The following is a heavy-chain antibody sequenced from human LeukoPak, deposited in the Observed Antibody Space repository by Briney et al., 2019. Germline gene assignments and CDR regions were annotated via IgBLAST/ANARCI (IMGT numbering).Heavy chain of an antibody. Sequence: SETLSLTCTVSGGSISSYYWSWIRQPPGKGLEWIGYIYYSGSTNYNPSLKSRVTISVDTSKNQFPLKLSSVTAADTAVYYCARTWLDDHYYYGMDVWGQGTTVTVSS. CDR2: IYYSGST. D-gene: IGHD6-19*01. J-gene: IGHJ6*02. V-gene: IGHV4-59*08. CDR1: GGSISSYY. CDR3: ARTWLDDHYYYGMDV.